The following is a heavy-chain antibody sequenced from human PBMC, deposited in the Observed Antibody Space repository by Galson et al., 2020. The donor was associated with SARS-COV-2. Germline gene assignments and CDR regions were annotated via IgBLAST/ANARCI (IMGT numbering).Heavy chain of an antibody. CDR1: GFSLSTSGVG. D-gene: IGHD3-10*01. CDR3: AHGRGWFGDVDY. J-gene: IGHJ4*02. V-gene: IGHV2-5*02. Sequence: KMSGPTLVKPPQPLTLTCTFSGFSLSTSGVGVGWIRQPPGKALEWLAPTYWDDDKRYSPSLKSRLTSTNDTSKNQVVLTMTSMYPVDTATYYCAHGRGWFGDVDYGCQGGLVTVSS. CDR2: TYWDDDK.